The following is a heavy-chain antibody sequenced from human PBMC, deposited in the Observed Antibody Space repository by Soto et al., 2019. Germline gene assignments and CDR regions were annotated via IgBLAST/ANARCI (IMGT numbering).Heavy chain of an antibody. CDR3: ARARIAAADPYNWFDP. CDR1: GYTFTSYY. D-gene: IGHD6-13*01. V-gene: IGHV1-46*03. CDR2: INPSGGST. J-gene: IGHJ5*02. Sequence: ASVKVSCNASGYTFTSYYMHLVRQAPGQGLEWMGIINPSGGSTSYAQKFQGRVTMTRDTSTSTVYMELSSLRSEDTAVYYCARARIAAADPYNWFDPWGQGTLVTVS.